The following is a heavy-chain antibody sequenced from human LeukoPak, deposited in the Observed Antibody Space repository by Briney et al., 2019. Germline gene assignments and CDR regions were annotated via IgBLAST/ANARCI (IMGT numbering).Heavy chain of an antibody. J-gene: IGHJ4*02. CDR3: ARDSRRCSGGSWYPDY. V-gene: IGHV3-21*01. Sequence: PGGSLRLSCAASGFTFSSYSMNWVRQAPGKGLEWVSSISSSSSYIYYADSVKGRFTISRDNAKNSLYLQMNSLRAEDTAVYYCARDSRRCSGGSWYPDYWGQGTLVTVSS. D-gene: IGHD2-15*01. CDR1: GFTFSSYS. CDR2: ISSSSSYI.